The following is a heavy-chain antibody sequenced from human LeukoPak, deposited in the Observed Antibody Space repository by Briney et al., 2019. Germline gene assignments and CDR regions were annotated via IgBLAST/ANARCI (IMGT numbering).Heavy chain of an antibody. Sequence: SVKVSCKASGGTFSSYAISWVRQAPGQGLEWMGRIIPILGIANYAQRFQGRVTITADKSTSTAYMELSSLRSEDTAVYYCASGRSGSYYYYGMDVWGQGTTVTVSS. CDR2: IIPILGIA. CDR3: ASGRSGSYYYYGMDV. J-gene: IGHJ6*02. V-gene: IGHV1-69*04. CDR1: GGTFSSYA. D-gene: IGHD1-26*01.